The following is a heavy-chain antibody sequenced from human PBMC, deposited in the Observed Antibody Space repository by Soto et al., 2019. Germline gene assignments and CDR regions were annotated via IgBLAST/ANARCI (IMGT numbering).Heavy chain of an antibody. CDR2: IHYSGNT. CDR1: GGSISSGGYY. V-gene: IGHV4-31*03. J-gene: IGHJ4*02. D-gene: IGHD3-16*01. Sequence: SETLSLTCTVSGGSISSGGYYWSWNRQYPGKGLEWIGNIHYSGNTYYNPSLKSRVAISVDTSKNQFSLKLSSVTAADTAVYYCARDMTAYWGQGTLVTVSS. CDR3: ARDMTAY.